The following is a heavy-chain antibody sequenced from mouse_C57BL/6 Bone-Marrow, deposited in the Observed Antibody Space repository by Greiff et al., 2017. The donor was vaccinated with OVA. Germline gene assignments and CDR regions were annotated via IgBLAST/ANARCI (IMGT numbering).Heavy chain of an antibody. J-gene: IGHJ3*01. D-gene: IGHD2-3*01. V-gene: IGHV7-1*01. CDR1: GFTFSDFY. Sequence: EVKVVESGGGLVQSGRSLRLSCATSGFTFSDFYMEWVRQAPGKGLEWIAASRNKANDYTTEYSASVKGRFIVSRDTSQSILYLQMNALRDEDTAIYYCARDADDGYHPAWFAYWGQGTLVTVSA. CDR2: SRNKANDYTT. CDR3: ARDADDGYHPAWFAY.